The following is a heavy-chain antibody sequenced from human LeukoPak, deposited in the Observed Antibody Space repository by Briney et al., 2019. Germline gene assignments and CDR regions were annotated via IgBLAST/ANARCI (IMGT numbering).Heavy chain of an antibody. CDR3: ARRPWSSP. V-gene: IGHV4-59*12. Sequence: SETLSLTCIVSGASLSTYYGTWIRQAPGKGLEWIGYIFYSGGTNYNPSLKSRVTISVDTSKNQFSLKLSSVTAADAAVYYCARRPWSSPWGQGTLVTVSS. D-gene: IGHD6-19*01. J-gene: IGHJ5*02. CDR1: GASLSTYY. CDR2: IFYSGGT.